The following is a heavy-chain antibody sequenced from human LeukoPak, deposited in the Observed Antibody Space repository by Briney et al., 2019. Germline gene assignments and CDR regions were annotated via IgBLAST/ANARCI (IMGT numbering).Heavy chain of an antibody. CDR3: ARGHYYDKRNFQH. CDR2: INPNSGGT. J-gene: IGHJ1*01. CDR1: GYTFTSYG. Sequence: ASVKVSCKASGYTFTSYGISWVRQAPGQGLEWMGWINPNSGGTNYAQKFQGRVTMTRNTSISTAYMELSSLRSEDTAVYYCARGHYYDKRNFQHWGQGTLVTVSS. D-gene: IGHD3-22*01. V-gene: IGHV1-8*02.